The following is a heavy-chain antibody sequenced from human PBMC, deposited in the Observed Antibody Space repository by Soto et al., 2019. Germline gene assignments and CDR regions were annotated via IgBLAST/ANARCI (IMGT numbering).Heavy chain of an antibody. Sequence: LVKVSCKASRGSIGSYASSWVRQAPGKGLEWMGGIIPIFGTANYAQKFQGRVTITADESTSTAYMELSSLRSEDTAVYYCAISQATYYDFWSGPRWFDPWGQGTLVTVSS. V-gene: IGHV1-69*13. CDR1: RGSIGSYA. J-gene: IGHJ5*02. D-gene: IGHD3-3*01. CDR3: AISQATYYDFWSGPRWFDP. CDR2: IIPIFGTA.